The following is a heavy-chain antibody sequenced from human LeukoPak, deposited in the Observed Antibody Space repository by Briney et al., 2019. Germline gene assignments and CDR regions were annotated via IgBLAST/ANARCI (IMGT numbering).Heavy chain of an antibody. CDR3: ARLPERSDLLPSYANSFDW. CDR2: IYHSGST. J-gene: IGHJ4*02. CDR1: GSSITTAYF. V-gene: IGHV4-38-2*02. D-gene: IGHD3-9*01. Sequence: SETLSLTCTVSGSSITTAYFWGWIRQPPGKGLEWIGNIYHSGSTYYNPSLKSRVTLSVDTSKNHFSLRLSSMTAADTAVFFCARLPERSDLLPSYANSFDWWGQGTLVTVSS.